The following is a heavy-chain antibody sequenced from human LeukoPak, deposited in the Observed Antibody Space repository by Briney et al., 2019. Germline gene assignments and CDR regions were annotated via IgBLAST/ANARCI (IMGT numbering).Heavy chain of an antibody. V-gene: IGHV3-74*01. J-gene: IGHJ5*02. Sequence: GGSLRLSCAASGFTFSSYWMHWVRQAPGKGLVWVSRINSDGSSTSYADSVKGRFTISRDNAKNTLYLQMNSLRAEDTAVYYCARVAAGIRAFDPWGQGTLVTVPS. CDR1: GFTFSSYW. D-gene: IGHD6-13*01. CDR3: ARVAAGIRAFDP. CDR2: INSDGSST.